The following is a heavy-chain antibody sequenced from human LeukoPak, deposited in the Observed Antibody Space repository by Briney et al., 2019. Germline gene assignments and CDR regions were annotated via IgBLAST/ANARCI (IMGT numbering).Heavy chain of an antibody. Sequence: GGSLRLSCAASGFSFSTYWMSWVRQAPGKGLEWVANIKQDGGEKYYVDSVKGRFTISRDNAKNSLYLQMNSLRAEDTAVYYCGSSPYVWGIDHWGQGTPVTVSS. J-gene: IGHJ4*02. CDR3: GSSPYVWGIDH. V-gene: IGHV3-7*02. CDR2: IKQDGGEK. D-gene: IGHD3-16*01. CDR1: GFSFSTYW.